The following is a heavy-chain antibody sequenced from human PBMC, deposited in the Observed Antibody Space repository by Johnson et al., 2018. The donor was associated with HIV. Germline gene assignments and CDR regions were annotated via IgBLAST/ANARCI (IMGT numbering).Heavy chain of an antibody. V-gene: IGHV3-20*04. D-gene: IGHD1-26*01. CDR2: IHWNGDNT. CDR3: ARESANSGRYSGAFDV. CDR1: GFTFDDYD. Sequence: VQLVESGAGVARPGESMRLPCAASGFTFDDYDMNWVRQAPGKGLEWVSGIHWNGDNTGYGDSVKGRFTIFRDNAKNSLYLQKNRLRAEDTALYYCARESANSGRYSGAFDVWGQGTMVIVSS. J-gene: IGHJ3*01.